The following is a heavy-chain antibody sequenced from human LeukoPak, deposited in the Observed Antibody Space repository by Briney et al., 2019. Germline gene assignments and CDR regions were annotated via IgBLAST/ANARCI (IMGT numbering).Heavy chain of an antibody. D-gene: IGHD4-17*01. V-gene: IGHV3-23*01. CDR1: GLTVSSNY. CDR2: ISGSGGST. CDR3: ATTDDYGDYGGVSGDY. J-gene: IGHJ4*02. Sequence: GGSLRLSCAASGLTVSSNYMSWVRQTPGKGLEWVSAISGSGGSTYYADSATGRFTISRDNSKNTLYLQMNSLRAVDTALYYSATTDDYGDYGGVSGDYWGQGTLVTVSS.